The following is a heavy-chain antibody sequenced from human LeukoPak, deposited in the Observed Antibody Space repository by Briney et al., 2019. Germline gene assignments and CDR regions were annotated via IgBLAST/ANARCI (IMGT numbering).Heavy chain of an antibody. CDR1: GYSFTTYW. Sequence: NRGESLKISCKGSGYSFTTYWIGWVRQMPGKGLEWMGIIYPGDSDTTYSPSFQGQVTISADKSISTAYLQWSSLKASDSAMYYCGRIPAAGSLKGSFDIWGQGTMVTVSS. CDR3: GRIPAAGSLKGSFDI. D-gene: IGHD6-13*01. CDR2: IYPGDSDT. J-gene: IGHJ3*02. V-gene: IGHV5-51*01.